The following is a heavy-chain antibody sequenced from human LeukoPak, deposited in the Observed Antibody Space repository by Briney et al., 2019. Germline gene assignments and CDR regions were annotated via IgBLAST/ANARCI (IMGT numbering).Heavy chain of an antibody. D-gene: IGHD4-17*01. CDR2: ISSSSSYI. CDR1: GFTFSSYS. Sequence: GGSLRLSCAASGFTFSSYSMNWVRQAPGKGLEWVSSISSSSSYIYYADSAKGRFTISRDNAKNSLYLQMNSLRAEDTAVYYCARDIDYGDDYGMDVWGKGTTVTVSS. J-gene: IGHJ6*04. CDR3: ARDIDYGDDYGMDV. V-gene: IGHV3-21*01.